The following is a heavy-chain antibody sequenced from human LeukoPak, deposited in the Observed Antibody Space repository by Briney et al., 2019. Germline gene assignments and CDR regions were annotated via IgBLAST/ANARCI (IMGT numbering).Heavy chain of an antibody. V-gene: IGHV3-23*01. CDR1: GFPLSTYA. CDR3: AKSPVSSCRGSFCYPFDY. CDR2: ISGSDDGT. Sequence: GGSLRLSCAASGFPLSTYAMSWVRQIPGKGLEWVSAISGSDDGTYYADSVKGRFTISRDNSRNTLYLQMNTLRAEDTAVYFCAKSPVSSCRGSFCYPFDYWGQGNLVTVSS. J-gene: IGHJ4*02. D-gene: IGHD2-15*01.